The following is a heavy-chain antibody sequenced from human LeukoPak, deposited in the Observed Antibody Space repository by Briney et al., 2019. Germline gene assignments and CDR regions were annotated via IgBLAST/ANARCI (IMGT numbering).Heavy chain of an antibody. V-gene: IGHV3-30*18. Sequence: GGSLRLSCAASGFTISSYGMYWVRQARGKGLEWVAVISYDGSNKYYADSVKGRFTISRDNSKNTLYLQMNSLRAEDTAVYYCAKFFYGDYQTFDYWGQGTLVTVSS. J-gene: IGHJ4*02. CDR1: GFTISSYG. CDR3: AKFFYGDYQTFDY. CDR2: ISYDGSNK. D-gene: IGHD4-17*01.